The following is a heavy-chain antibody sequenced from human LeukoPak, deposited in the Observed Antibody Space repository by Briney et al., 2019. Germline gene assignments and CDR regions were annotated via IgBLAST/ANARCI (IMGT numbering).Heavy chain of an antibody. J-gene: IGHJ4*02. CDR1: GGSFSSYY. Sequence: SETLSLTCAVYGGSFSSYYWGWIRQPPGKGLEWIGSIYYSGSTYYNPSLKSRVTISVDTSKNQFSLKLSSVTAADTAVYYCARLRLRPRLYYYGSGYTFDYWGQGTLVTVSS. D-gene: IGHD3-10*01. CDR2: IYYSGST. V-gene: IGHV4-34*01. CDR3: ARLRLRPRLYYYGSGYTFDY.